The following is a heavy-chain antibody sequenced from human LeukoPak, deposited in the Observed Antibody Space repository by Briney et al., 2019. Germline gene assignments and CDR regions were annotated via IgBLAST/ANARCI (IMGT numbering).Heavy chain of an antibody. J-gene: IGHJ6*04. CDR2: ISDSGSSK. CDR3: ARNDVERITMVRGVQTYYLGMDV. D-gene: IGHD3-10*01. V-gene: IGHV3-23*01. CDR1: GFTFSSYA. Sequence: GGSLRLSCGASGFTFSSYAMSWVRQAPGKGLEWVSAISDSGSSKYYADSVKGRFTISRDNSKNTLYLQMNSLRAEDTARYDCARNDVERITMVRGVQTYYLGMDVWGEGTTVTVSS.